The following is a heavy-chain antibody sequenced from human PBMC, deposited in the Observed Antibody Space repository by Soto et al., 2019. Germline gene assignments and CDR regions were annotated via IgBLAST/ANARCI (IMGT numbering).Heavy chain of an antibody. D-gene: IGHD6-6*01. J-gene: IGHJ6*02. CDR1: GGSISSGDYY. CDR3: ARVSYSSSPRYYYYGMDV. Sequence: QVQLQESGPGLVKPSQTLSLTCTVPGGSISSGDYYWSWIRQHPGKGLEWIGHIYNSGSTYYNPSLKSRVTISVDTSKNQFSLILNSVTAADTAVYYCARVSYSSSPRYYYYGMDVWGHGTTVTVSS. V-gene: IGHV4-31*03. CDR2: IYNSGST.